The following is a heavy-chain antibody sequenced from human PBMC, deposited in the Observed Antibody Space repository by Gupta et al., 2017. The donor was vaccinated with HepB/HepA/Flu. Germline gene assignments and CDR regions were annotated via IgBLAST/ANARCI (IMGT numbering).Heavy chain of an antibody. V-gene: IGHV4-34*01. CDR3: ARVDYGDYVGAFDI. J-gene: IGHJ3*02. CDR2: INHSGST. Sequence: QVQLQQWGAGLLKPSETLSLTCAVYGGSFSGYYWSWIRQPPGKGLEWIGEINHSGSTNYNPSLKSRVTISVDTSKNQFSLKLSSVTAADTAVYYCARVDYGDYVGAFDIWGQGTMVTVSS. CDR1: GGSFSGYY. D-gene: IGHD4-17*01.